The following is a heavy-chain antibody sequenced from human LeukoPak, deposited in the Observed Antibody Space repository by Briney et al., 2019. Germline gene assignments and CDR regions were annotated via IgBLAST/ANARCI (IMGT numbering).Heavy chain of an antibody. D-gene: IGHD5-12*01. CDR2: ISAYNGNT. CDR1: GYTFIGYY. V-gene: IGHV1-18*04. J-gene: IGHJ4*02. Sequence: VASVKVSCKASGYTFIGYYMHWVRQAPGQGLEWMGWISAYNGNTNYAQKLQGRVTMTTDTSTSTAYMELRSLRSDDTAVYYCARGLPEWLPHPTDYWGQGTLVTVSS. CDR3: ARGLPEWLPHPTDY.